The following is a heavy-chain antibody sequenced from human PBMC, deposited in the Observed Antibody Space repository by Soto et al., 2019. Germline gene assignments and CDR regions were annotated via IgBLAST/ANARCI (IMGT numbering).Heavy chain of an antibody. J-gene: IGHJ4*02. CDR2: IIPIFGTA. Sequence: QVQLVQSGAEVKKPGSSVKVSCKASGGTFSSYAISWVRQAPGQGLEWMGGIIPIFGTANYAQKFQGRVTITADESTSTDYMELSSLRSEDTAVYYCARASAKPYSGYDSRLDYWGQGTLVTVSS. V-gene: IGHV1-69*01. D-gene: IGHD5-12*01. CDR1: GGTFSSYA. CDR3: ARASAKPYSGYDSRLDY.